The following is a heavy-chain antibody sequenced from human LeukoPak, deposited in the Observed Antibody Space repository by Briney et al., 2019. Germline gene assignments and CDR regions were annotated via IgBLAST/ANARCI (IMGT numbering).Heavy chain of an antibody. CDR1: GGSISSYY. CDR3: ANSDVPATAIDY. Sequence: SETLSLTCTVSGGSISSYYWSWIRQPPGKGLEWIGYIYYSGSTNYNPSLKSRVTISVDTSKSQFSLKLSSVTAADTAVYYCANSDVPATAIDYWGQGTLVTVSS. CDR2: IYYSGST. V-gene: IGHV4-59*08. J-gene: IGHJ4*02. D-gene: IGHD2-2*01.